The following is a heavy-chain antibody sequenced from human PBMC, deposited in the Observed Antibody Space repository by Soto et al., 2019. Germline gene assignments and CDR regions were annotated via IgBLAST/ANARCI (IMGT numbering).Heavy chain of an antibody. V-gene: IGHV3-23*01. Sequence: GSLRLSCAASGLTFSSYAMSWVRQAPGKGLERVSAIGGSGGSTYYADSVKGRFTISRDNSKNTLYLQMNSLRAEDTAVYYCAKARAQYYDFWSGYPVDYWGQGTLVTVSS. CDR3: AKARAQYYDFWSGYPVDY. J-gene: IGHJ4*02. D-gene: IGHD3-3*01. CDR1: GLTFSSYA. CDR2: IGGSGGST.